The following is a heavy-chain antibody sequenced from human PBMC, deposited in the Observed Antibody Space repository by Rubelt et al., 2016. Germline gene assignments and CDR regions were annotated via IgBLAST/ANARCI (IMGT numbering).Heavy chain of an antibody. CDR2: IRYEGT. J-gene: IGHJ4*02. CDR1: GFSFRDYA. CDR3: ARDIYAGYLDY. Sequence: QVQLVESGGGVVQPGRSLRLSCAASGFSFRDYAMHWVRQAPGKGLEWVAAIRYEGTYYAESVKGRFTISRDNSENTLSLQRNSRRGEDTAVYYCARDIYAGYLDYWGQGTLVTVSA. V-gene: IGHV3-33*01. D-gene: IGHD2/OR15-2a*01.